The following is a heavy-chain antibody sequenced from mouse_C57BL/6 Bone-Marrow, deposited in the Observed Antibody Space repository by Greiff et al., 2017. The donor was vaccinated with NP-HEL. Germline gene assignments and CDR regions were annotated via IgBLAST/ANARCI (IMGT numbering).Heavy chain of an antibody. Sequence: EVKLVESGGGLVQPGGSLSLSCAASGFTFTDYYMSWVRQPPGKALEWLGFIRNKANGYTTEYSASVKGRFTISRDNSQSILYLQMNALRAEDSATYYCASPSYYGYDVWFAYWGQGTLVTVPA. CDR1: GFTFTDYY. D-gene: IGHD2-2*01. CDR3: ASPSYYGYDVWFAY. J-gene: IGHJ3*01. V-gene: IGHV7-3*01. CDR2: IRNKANGYTT.